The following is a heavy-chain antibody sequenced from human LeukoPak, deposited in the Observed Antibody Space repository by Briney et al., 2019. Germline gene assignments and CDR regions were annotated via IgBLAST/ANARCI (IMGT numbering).Heavy chain of an antibody. D-gene: IGHD3-22*01. Sequence: ASVKVSCKASGYTFTGSQMHWVRQAPGQGLEWMGWINPKSGGTKYAQKFQDRVTMTRDTSISTSYMELNRLRSDDTAVYYCARDIGHDSSGYRGSFDPWGQGTLVTVSS. V-gene: IGHV1-2*02. J-gene: IGHJ5*02. CDR2: INPKSGGT. CDR3: ARDIGHDSSGYRGSFDP. CDR1: GYTFTGSQ.